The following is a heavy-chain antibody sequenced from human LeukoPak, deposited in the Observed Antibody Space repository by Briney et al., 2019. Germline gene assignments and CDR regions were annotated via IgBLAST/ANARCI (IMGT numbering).Heavy chain of an antibody. CDR2: INPSVGSA. CDR1: GYTFTNFD. V-gene: IGHV1-46*01. J-gene: IGHJ4*02. Sequence: ASVKVSCKASGYTFTNFDINWVRQATGQGLEWMGIINPSVGSANYAQKFQGRVTMTRDTSTSTVYMELSSLRSEDTAVYYCARDVSQGSGSYRNQAFDYWGQGTLVTVSS. D-gene: IGHD3-10*01. CDR3: ARDVSQGSGSYRNQAFDY.